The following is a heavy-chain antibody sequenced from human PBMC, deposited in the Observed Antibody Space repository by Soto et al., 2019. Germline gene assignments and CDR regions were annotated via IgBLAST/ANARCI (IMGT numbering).Heavy chain of an antibody. CDR1: GYSVAGYW. CDR3: ARQIYDSDTGPNFQYYFDS. D-gene: IGHD3-22*01. V-gene: IGHV5-10-1*01. Sequence: GHSLKLSCTGSGYSVAGYWITWVRQKPGKGLEWMGRIDPSDSQTYYSPSFRGHVTISVTKSITTVFLQWSSPRASDTAMYYCARQIYDSDTGPNFQYYFDSWGQGTPVTVS. J-gene: IGHJ4*02. CDR2: IDPSDSQT.